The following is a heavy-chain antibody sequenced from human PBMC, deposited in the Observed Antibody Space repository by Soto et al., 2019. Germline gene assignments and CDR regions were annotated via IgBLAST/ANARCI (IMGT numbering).Heavy chain of an antibody. D-gene: IGHD2-15*01. CDR2: IYWDDDK. CDR3: ANVPYCSAGSCYVDY. CDR1: GFLLSTSGVG. J-gene: IGHJ4*02. Sequence: QITLNESGPTLVNPTQTLTLTCTFSGFLLSTSGVGVGWIRQPPGNALEWLALIYWDDDKRYSPSLKSRLTITKDTSKNQVVLTTTNMDPVDTATYYCANVPYCSAGSCYVDYWGQGTLVTVPS. V-gene: IGHV2-5*02.